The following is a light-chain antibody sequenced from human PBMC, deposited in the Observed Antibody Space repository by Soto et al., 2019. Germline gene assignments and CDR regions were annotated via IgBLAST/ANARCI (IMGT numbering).Light chain of an antibody. CDR2: WAS. CDR1: QSVLYSSSNKNY. CDR3: QQYYSAPVT. J-gene: IGKJ2*01. V-gene: IGKV4-1*01. Sequence: DTVMTQSPDSLSVSLGERATINCKSSQSVLYSSSNKNYLAWYQQKPGQPPKLLISWASTRESGVPDRFSGSGSGTDFTLTISSLQAEDVAVYYCQQYYSAPVTFGQGTKLEIK.